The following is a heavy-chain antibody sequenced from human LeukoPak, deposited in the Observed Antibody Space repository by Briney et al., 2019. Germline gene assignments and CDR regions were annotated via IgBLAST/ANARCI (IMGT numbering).Heavy chain of an antibody. V-gene: IGHV3-23*01. D-gene: IGHD3-10*01. CDR2: ISGSGGST. J-gene: IGHJ6*03. CDR1: GFTFSSYA. CDR3: AKDLVTMVRGARDYYMDV. Sequence: GGSLRLSCAASGFTFSSYAMSWVRQAPGKGLEWVSAISGSGGSTYYADSVKGRFTISRDNSKNTLYLQMNGLRAEDTAVYYCAKDLVTMVRGARDYYMDVWGKGTTVTVSS.